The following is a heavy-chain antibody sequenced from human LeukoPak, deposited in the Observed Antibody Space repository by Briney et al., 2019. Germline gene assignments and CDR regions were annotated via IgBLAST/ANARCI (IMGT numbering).Heavy chain of an antibody. Sequence: SETLSLTCTVSSGSISSGGYYWSWIRQHPGKGLEWIGYIYYSGSTYYNPSLKSRVTISVDTSKNQFSLKLSSVTAADTAVYYCASVVPDAYNSAYYFDYWGQGTLVTVSS. V-gene: IGHV4-31*03. CDR1: SGSISSGGYY. CDR2: IYYSGST. J-gene: IGHJ4*02. D-gene: IGHD2-2*01. CDR3: ASVVPDAYNSAYYFDY.